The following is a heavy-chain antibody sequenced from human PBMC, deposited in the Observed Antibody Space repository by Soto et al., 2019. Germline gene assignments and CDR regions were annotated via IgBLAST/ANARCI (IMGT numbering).Heavy chain of an antibody. J-gene: IGHJ4*02. D-gene: IGHD2-2*02. CDR3: ANVPIWCSSTSCYTEGFDY. CDR1: GFTFSSYA. Sequence: GSLRLSCAASGFTFSSYAMNWVRQAPGKGLEWVSAISAGGSTYYADSVKGRFTVSRANSKNTLYLQMNSLRAEDTAVYYCANVPIWCSSTSCYTEGFDYWGQGTLVTVSS. V-gene: IGHV3-23*01. CDR2: ISAGGST.